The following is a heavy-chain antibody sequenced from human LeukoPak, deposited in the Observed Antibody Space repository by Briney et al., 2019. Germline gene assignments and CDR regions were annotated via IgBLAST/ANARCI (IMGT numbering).Heavy chain of an antibody. V-gene: IGHV3-7*01. CDR3: ARDFAAAGTYYGMDV. CDR2: IKQDGSEK. D-gene: IGHD6-13*01. J-gene: IGHJ6*02. CDR1: GFTFSSYW. Sequence: PGGSLRLSCAASGFTFSSYWMSWVRQAPGKGLEWVANIKQDGSEKYYVDSVKGRFTISRDNAKNSLYPQMNSLRAEDTAVYYCARDFAAAGTYYGMDVWGQGTTVTVSS.